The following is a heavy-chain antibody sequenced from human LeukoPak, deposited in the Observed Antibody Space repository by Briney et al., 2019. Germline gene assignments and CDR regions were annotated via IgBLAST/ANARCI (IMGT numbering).Heavy chain of an antibody. J-gene: IGHJ4*02. CDR3: AGHHPRNTVDF. CDR2: IYYGGST. Sequence: SQTLSLTCTVSGGSISSGGYYWSWIRQHPGKGLEWIGYIYYGGSTYYNPSLKSRVTISLDTSKNQFSLKLSSVTAADTAVYYCAGHHPRNTVDFWGQGTLVTVSS. CDR1: GGSISSGGYY. V-gene: IGHV4-31*03. D-gene: IGHD2-8*02.